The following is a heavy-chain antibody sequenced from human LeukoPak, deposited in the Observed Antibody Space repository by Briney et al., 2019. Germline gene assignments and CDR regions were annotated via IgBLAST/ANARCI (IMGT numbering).Heavy chain of an antibody. Sequence: GGSLRLSCAASGFTFSSYAMSWVRQAPGKGLEWVSAISGSGGSTYYADSVKGRFTISRDNAKNSLYLQMNSLRAEDTALYYCARDMGAYYFDYWGQGTLVTVSS. CDR1: GFTFSSYA. J-gene: IGHJ4*02. CDR3: ARDMGAYYFDY. D-gene: IGHD1-26*01. CDR2: ISGSGGST. V-gene: IGHV3-23*01.